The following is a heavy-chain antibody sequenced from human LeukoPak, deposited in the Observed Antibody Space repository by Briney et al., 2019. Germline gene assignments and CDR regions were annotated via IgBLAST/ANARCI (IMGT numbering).Heavy chain of an antibody. CDR1: GFTFSSYW. Sequence: PGGSLRLSCAASGFTFSSYWMSWVRQAPGKGLEWVANIKQDGSEKYYVDSVKGRFTISRDNAKNSLYLQMNSLRAEDTAVYYCARDQHRYSSGWSGGYWDQGTLVTVSS. CDR3: ARDQHRYSSGWSGGY. V-gene: IGHV3-7*01. CDR2: IKQDGSEK. D-gene: IGHD6-19*01. J-gene: IGHJ4*02.